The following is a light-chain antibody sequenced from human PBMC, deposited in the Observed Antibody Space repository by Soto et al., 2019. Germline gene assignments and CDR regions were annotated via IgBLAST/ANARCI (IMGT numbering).Light chain of an antibody. CDR3: QQVNNYPIT. CDR1: QSISSY. Sequence: AIRMTQSPSSLSASTGDRVTITCRASQSISSYLAWYQQKPGKAPKLLMYIASTLQTGVPSRFTGSQSGTEFTLTITSLQPEDFATYYCQQVNNYPITFGQGTRLEIK. J-gene: IGKJ5*01. V-gene: IGKV1-8*01. CDR2: IAS.